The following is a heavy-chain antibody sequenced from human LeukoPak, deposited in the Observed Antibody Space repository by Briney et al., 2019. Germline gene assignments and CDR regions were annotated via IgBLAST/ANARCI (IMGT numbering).Heavy chain of an antibody. CDR3: ARFGLGKHIEVAGIPFDI. V-gene: IGHV1-18*01. CDR2: ISAYNGNT. D-gene: IGHD6-19*01. Sequence: GASVKVSCKASGYTFTSYAMHWVRQAPGQGLEWMGWISAYNGNTNYAQKLQGRVTMTTDTSTSTAYMELRSLRSDDTAVYYCARFGLGKHIEVAGIPFDIWGQGTMVTVSS. J-gene: IGHJ3*02. CDR1: GYTFTSYA.